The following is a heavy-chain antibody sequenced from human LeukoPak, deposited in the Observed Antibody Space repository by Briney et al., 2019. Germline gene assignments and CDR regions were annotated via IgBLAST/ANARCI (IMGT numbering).Heavy chain of an antibody. D-gene: IGHD2-15*01. CDR1: GDSISSYY. J-gene: IGHJ5*02. Sequence: PSETLSLTCTASGDSISSYYWSWIRQPAGKGLDRIGRIYTSGSTNYNPSLKSRVTMSVDTSKNLFSMKLTSVTAADTAVYYCARSYCSGGSCLNWFDPWGLGTLVTVSS. CDR3: ARSYCSGGSCLNWFDP. V-gene: IGHV4-4*07. CDR2: IYTSGST.